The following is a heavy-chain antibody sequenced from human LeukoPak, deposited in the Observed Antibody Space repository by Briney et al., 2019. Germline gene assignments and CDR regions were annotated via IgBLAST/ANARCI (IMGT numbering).Heavy chain of an antibody. D-gene: IGHD6-19*01. V-gene: IGHV3-23*01. CDR1: GFTFSSYA. CDR2: IYKEGNT. CDR3: ARESVTSGWYLY. J-gene: IGHJ4*02. Sequence: GGSLRLSCAASGFTFSSYAMSWVRQAPGKGLQWVSTIYKEGNTFYADSVRGRFTLSRDNSKNTLYLQMNSLRAEDTAIYYCARESVTSGWYLYWGQGTLVTVSS.